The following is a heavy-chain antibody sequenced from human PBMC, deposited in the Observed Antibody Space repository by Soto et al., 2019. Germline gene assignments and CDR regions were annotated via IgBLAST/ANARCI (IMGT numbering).Heavy chain of an antibody. CDR1: GFTFSDYY. CDR2: ISSSSSYT. V-gene: IGHV3-11*06. D-gene: IGHD3-22*01. J-gene: IGHJ3*02. Sequence: PGGSLRLSCAASGFTFSDYYMSWIRQAPGKGLEWVSYISSSSSYTNYADSVKGRFTISRDNAKNSLYLQMNSLRAEDTAVYYCARADVVVVTSAFDIWGQGTMVTVSS. CDR3: ARADVVVVTSAFDI.